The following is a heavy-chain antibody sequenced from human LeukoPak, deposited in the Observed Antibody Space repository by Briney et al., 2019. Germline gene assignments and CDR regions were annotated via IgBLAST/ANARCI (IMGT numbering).Heavy chain of an antibody. CDR1: GGSISSYY. D-gene: IGHD4-17*01. V-gene: IGHV4-59*01. CDR2: IYYSGST. CDR3: ARERTTGIAFDI. Sequence: SETLSLTCTVSGGSISSYYWSWIRQPPGKGLEWIGYIYYSGSTTYNPSVKSRVTISVDTSKNQFSLKLSSVTAADTAVYYCARERTTGIAFDIWGQGTMVTVSS. J-gene: IGHJ3*02.